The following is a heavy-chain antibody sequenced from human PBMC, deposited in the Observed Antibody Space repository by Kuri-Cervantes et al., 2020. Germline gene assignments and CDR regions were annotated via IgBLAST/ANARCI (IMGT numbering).Heavy chain of an antibody. CDR1: GFTFSSYA. J-gene: IGHJ4*02. D-gene: IGHD2-2*01. CDR2: ISGSGGTT. CDR3: AKDNVVPTAIFDY. Sequence: GGSLRLSCAASGFTFSSYAMSWVRQAPGKGLEWVSVISGSGGTTYYADSVKGRFTISRDNSKDTLYLQVNSLRAEDTAVYYCAKDNVVPTAIFDYWGQGSLVTVSS. V-gene: IGHV3-23*01.